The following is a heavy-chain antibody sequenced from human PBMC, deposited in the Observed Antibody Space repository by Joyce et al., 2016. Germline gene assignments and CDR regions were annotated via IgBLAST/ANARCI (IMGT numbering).Heavy chain of an antibody. Sequence: QVQLQESGPGLVKPSQTLSLTCTVSGGSISSGAYYWTWIRQPAGKGLEWIGRIYSTGSTNYNPSLESRVTMSVDTSKDQFSLRLSSVTAADTAVYYCARDQMQLWPRYFDLWGRGTLVTVSS. CDR3: ARDQMQLWPRYFDL. V-gene: IGHV4-61*02. CDR1: GGSISSGAYY. J-gene: IGHJ2*01. D-gene: IGHD5-18*01. CDR2: IYSTGST.